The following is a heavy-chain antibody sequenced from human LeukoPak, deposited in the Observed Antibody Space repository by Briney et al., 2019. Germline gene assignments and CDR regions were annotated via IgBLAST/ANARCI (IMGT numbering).Heavy chain of an antibody. D-gene: IGHD5-18*01. J-gene: IGHJ4*02. CDR1: GFTFSSYS. CDR3: ARATLQLWFFDY. V-gene: IGHV3-21*01. CDR2: ISSSSSYI. Sequence: GGSLRLSCAASGFTFSSYSMNWVRQAPGKGLEWVSSISSSSSYIYCADSVKGRFTISRDNAKNSLYLQMNSLRAEDTAVYYCARATLQLWFFDYWGQGTLVTVSS.